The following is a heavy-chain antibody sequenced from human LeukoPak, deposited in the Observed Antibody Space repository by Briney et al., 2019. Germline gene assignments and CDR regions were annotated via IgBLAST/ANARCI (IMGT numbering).Heavy chain of an antibody. J-gene: IGHJ4*02. Sequence: SVKVSCKASGGTFSSYAISWVRQAPGQGLEWMGGIIPIFGTANYAQKFQGRVTITTDESTSTAYMELSSLRSEDTAVYYCARSCSGGSCYYVVDYWGQGTLVTVSS. D-gene: IGHD2-15*01. CDR2: IIPIFGTA. CDR3: ARSCSGGSCYYVVDY. CDR1: GGTFSSYA. V-gene: IGHV1-69*05.